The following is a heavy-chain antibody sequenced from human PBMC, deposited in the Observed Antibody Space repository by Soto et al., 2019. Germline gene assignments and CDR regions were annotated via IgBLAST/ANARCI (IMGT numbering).Heavy chain of an antibody. V-gene: IGHV3-11*01. CDR1: GFTFSDYY. CDR2: ISGGGGLI. CDR3: ARDRYDFWSGSEHYGMDV. Sequence: QVQLVESGGGLVKPGGSLRLSCAASGFTFSDYYMTWVRQAPGRGLEWLSNISGGGGLIYYADSLKGRFTISRDNAKNSLYLQMNSLRAEDTAVYYCARDRYDFWSGSEHYGMDVWGQGTPVTVSS. D-gene: IGHD3-3*01. J-gene: IGHJ6*02.